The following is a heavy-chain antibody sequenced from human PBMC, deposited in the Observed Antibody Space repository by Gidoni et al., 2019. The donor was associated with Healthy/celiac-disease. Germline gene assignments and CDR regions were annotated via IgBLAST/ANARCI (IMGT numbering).Heavy chain of an antibody. CDR3: AKSGYSGYDEPRYFDL. CDR1: GGTFSSYA. V-gene: IGHV1-69*04. Sequence: QVQLVQSGAEVKKPGSSVKVSCKSSGGTFSSYAISWVRQAPGQGLEWMGRIIPIIGIANYEKKFQGRVTITADKSTSTAYMELSSLRSEDTAVYYCAKSGYSGYDEPRYFDLWGRGTLVTVSS. J-gene: IGHJ2*01. D-gene: IGHD5-12*01. CDR2: IIPIIGIA.